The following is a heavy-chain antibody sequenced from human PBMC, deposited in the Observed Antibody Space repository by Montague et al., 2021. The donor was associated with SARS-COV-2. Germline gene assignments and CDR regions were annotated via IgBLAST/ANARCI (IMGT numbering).Heavy chain of an antibody. CDR3: ARHARGEGYTSWFDS. CDR2: IYYTGXR. CDR1: GDSVSRGSSY. J-gene: IGHJ5*01. Sequence: SETLSLTCTVSGDSVSRGSSYWSWTRQPPGKGLEWIGYIYYTGXRXYXXXXKXRLTISVDTSKNQFSLKLSSVTAADTAVYYCARHARGEGYTSWFDSWGQGTLVTVSS. D-gene: IGHD5-24*01. V-gene: IGHV4-61*01.